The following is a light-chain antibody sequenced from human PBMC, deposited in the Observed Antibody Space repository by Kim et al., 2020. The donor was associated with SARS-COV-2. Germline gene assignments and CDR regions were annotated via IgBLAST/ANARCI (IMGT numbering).Light chain of an antibody. J-gene: IGLJ1*01. Sequence: VTSSGTGSSSNIGAGYDVHWYQQLPGTAPKLLIYGNSNRPSGVPDRFSGSKSGTSASLAITGLQAEDEADYYCQSYDSSLSGSRVFGAGTKVTVL. V-gene: IGLV1-40*01. CDR3: QSYDSSLSGSRV. CDR1: SSNIGAGYD. CDR2: GNS.